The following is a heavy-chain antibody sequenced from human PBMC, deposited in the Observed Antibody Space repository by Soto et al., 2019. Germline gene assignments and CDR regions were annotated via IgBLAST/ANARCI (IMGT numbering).Heavy chain of an antibody. Sequence: SVKVSCKASGGTFSSYAISWVRQAPGQGLEWMGGIIPIFGTANYAQKFQGRVTITADESTSTAYMELSSLRSEDTAVYYCARAPATSIAVAGIGSSWFDPWGQGTLVTVSS. V-gene: IGHV1-69*13. CDR3: ARAPATSIAVAGIGSSWFDP. CDR1: GGTFSSYA. CDR2: IIPIFGTA. D-gene: IGHD6-19*01. J-gene: IGHJ5*02.